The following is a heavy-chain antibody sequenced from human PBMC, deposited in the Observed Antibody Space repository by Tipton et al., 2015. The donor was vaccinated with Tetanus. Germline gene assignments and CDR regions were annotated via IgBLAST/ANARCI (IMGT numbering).Heavy chain of an antibody. D-gene: IGHD3-10*02. J-gene: IGHJ4*02. CDR1: GGSISSYY. CDR2: VHYSGST. CDR3: ARGVFGAYFDE. V-gene: IGHV4-59*01. Sequence: TLSLTCTVSGGSISSYYWTWIRQPPGRGLEWIGYVHYSGSTNYSPSLRSRVTLSVDTSKNQFSLKLSSVTTADTAVYYCARGVFGAYFDEWGRGTLVTVSS.